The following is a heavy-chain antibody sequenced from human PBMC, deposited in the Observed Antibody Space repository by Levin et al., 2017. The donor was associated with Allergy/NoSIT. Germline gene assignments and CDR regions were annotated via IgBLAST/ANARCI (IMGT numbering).Heavy chain of an antibody. V-gene: IGHV4-31*03. Sequence: SQTLSLTCTVSGGSISSGGYYWSWIRQHPGKGLEWIGFISSGGGTSYNPSLKSRLTISVDTSKNQFSLKLYSVTAADTAVYYCARAPVSDSSGFYGPRYFDYWGRGTLVTVSS. J-gene: IGHJ4*02. CDR2: ISSGGGT. D-gene: IGHD6-19*01. CDR3: ARAPVSDSSGFYGPRYFDY. CDR1: GGSISSGGYY.